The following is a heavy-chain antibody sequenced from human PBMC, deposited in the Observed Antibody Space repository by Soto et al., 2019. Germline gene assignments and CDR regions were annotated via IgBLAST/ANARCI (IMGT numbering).Heavy chain of an antibody. CDR2: IIPIFGTA. Sequence: ASVKVSCKASGGTFSSYAISWVRQAPGQGLEWMGGIIPIFGTANYAQKFQGRVTITADESTSTAYMELSSLRSEDTAVYYCARETIFGVVTNTFDYWGQGTLVTVYS. D-gene: IGHD3-3*01. CDR1: GGTFSSYA. J-gene: IGHJ4*02. CDR3: ARETIFGVVTNTFDY. V-gene: IGHV1-69*13.